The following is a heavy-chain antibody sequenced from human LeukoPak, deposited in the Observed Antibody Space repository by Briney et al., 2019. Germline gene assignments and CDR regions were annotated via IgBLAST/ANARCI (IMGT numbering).Heavy chain of an antibody. J-gene: IGHJ4*02. CDR3: ARGSRLRYFDWLFNFDY. Sequence: ASVKVSCKASGYTFTGYYMHWMRQAPGQGLEWMGWINPNSGGTNYAQKFQGRVTMTRDTSISTAYMELSRLRSDDTAVYYCARGSRLRYFDWLFNFDYWGQGTLVTVSS. CDR1: GYTFTGYY. D-gene: IGHD3-9*01. CDR2: INPNSGGT. V-gene: IGHV1-2*02.